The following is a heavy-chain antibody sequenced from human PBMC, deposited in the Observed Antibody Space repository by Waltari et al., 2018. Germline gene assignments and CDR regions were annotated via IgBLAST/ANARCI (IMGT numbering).Heavy chain of an antibody. D-gene: IGHD6-13*01. J-gene: IGHJ5*02. CDR3: ARQMDSSSWYSGLVWFDP. V-gene: IGHV4-39*01. CDR2: IYYSGST. CDR1: GGSISSSSYY. Sequence: QLQLQESGPGLVKPSETLSLTCTVSGGSISSSSYYWGWIRQPPGKGLEWIGSIYYSGSTYYNPSLKSRVTISVDTSKNQFSLKLSSVTAADTAVYYCARQMDSSSWYSGLVWFDPWGQGTLVTVSS.